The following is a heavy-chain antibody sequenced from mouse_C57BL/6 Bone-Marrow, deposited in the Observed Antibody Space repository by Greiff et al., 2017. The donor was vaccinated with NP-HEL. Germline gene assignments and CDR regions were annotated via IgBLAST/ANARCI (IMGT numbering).Heavy chain of an antibody. Sequence: VKLQESGAELVKPGASVKMSCKASGYTFTSYWITWVKQRPGQGLEWIGDIYPGSGSTNYNEKFKSKATLTVDTSSSTAYMQRSSLTSEDSAVYYCARENWDYFDYWGQGTTLTVSS. CDR3: ARENWDYFDY. J-gene: IGHJ2*01. V-gene: IGHV1-55*01. CDR2: IYPGSGST. CDR1: GYTFTSYW. D-gene: IGHD4-1*01.